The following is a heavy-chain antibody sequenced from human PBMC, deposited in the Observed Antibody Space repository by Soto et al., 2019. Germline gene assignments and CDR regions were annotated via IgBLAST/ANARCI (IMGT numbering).Heavy chain of an antibody. Sequence: QLHLEQRGAGLLKPSETLSLTCDVYGGSFSGYYWSWIRQAPGKGLGWIWEINHSGSPNYNPSLQSRVSVSVDTSKTHFSLQLSSVTAADTAMYYCATFPPEGRTATSRGDDAFDFWGQGTLVTVSS. D-gene: IGHD3-10*01. CDR3: ATFPPEGRTATSRGDDAFDF. CDR1: GGSFSGYY. V-gene: IGHV4-34*02. J-gene: IGHJ3*01. CDR2: INHSGSP.